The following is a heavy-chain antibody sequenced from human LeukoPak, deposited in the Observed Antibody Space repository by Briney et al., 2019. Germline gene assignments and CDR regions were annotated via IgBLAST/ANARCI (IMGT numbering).Heavy chain of an antibody. CDR2: SYPGDSDT. CDR1: GSFFTNYW. D-gene: IGHD2-2*01. CDR3: ARLDCSTTSCRFDP. J-gene: IGHJ5*02. V-gene: IGHV5-51*01. Sequence: RSGAPLEISCEGSGSFFTNYWICWVRQVSGKGLVVMGISYPGDSDTRYSPSFQGQVTISADKSISTAYLQWSSLQASDTAMYYCARLDCSTTSCRFDPWGQGTLVTVSS.